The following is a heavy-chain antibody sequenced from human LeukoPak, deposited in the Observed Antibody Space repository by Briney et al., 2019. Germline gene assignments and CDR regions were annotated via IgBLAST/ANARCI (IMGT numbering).Heavy chain of an antibody. CDR2: ISYDGSNK. V-gene: IGHV3-30*18. CDR1: GFTFSSYG. D-gene: IGHD1-26*01. J-gene: IGHJ3*02. CDR3: AKIKRATDAFDI. Sequence: GGSLRLSCAASGFTFSSYGMHWVRQAPGKGLEWVAVISYDGSNKYYADSVKGRSTISRDNSKNTLYLQMNSLRAEDTAVYYCAKIKRATDAFDIWGQGTMVTVSS.